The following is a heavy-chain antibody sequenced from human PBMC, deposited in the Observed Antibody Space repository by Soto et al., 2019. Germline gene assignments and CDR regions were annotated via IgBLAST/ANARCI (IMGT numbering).Heavy chain of an antibody. J-gene: IGHJ4*02. V-gene: IGHV3-23*01. CDR2: VDYTGSYT. Sequence: PGGSLRLSCAASGFTFSGFAMNWVRQPPGMGLEWVSSVDYTGSYTFYAASVKGRFTISRDNSKNMVYLELNSLRAEDTAVYYCAKRSGGFSEFDYWGQGTLVTVSS. CDR3: AKRSGGFSEFDY. CDR1: GFTFSGFA. D-gene: IGHD5-12*01.